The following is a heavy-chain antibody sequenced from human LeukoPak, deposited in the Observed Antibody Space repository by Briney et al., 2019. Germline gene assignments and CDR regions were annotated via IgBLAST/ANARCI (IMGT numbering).Heavy chain of an antibody. V-gene: IGHV4-61*02. CDR2: IYTSGST. CDR1: GGSISSGDYY. Sequence: SETLSLTCTVSGGSISSGDYYWSWIRQPAGKGLEWIGRIYTSGSTNYNPSLRSRVTMSVDTSKNQFSLKLSSVTAADTAVYYCARGYFDWLFLDYWGQGTLVTVSS. J-gene: IGHJ4*02. D-gene: IGHD3-9*01. CDR3: ARGYFDWLFLDY.